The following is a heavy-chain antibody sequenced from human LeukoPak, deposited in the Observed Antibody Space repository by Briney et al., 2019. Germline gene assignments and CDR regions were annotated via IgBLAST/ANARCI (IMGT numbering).Heavy chain of an antibody. Sequence: PGGSLRLSCAASGFTFSSYGMHWVRQAPGKGLEWVAVISYDGRNIHYPDSVKGRFTISRDISTDTLWLQMDSLRTEDTAVYYCAKGPLGGTAAAIDYWGQGTLVTVSS. D-gene: IGHD2-2*01. CDR1: GFTFSSYG. CDR3: AKGPLGGTAAAIDY. J-gene: IGHJ4*02. CDR2: ISYDGRNI. V-gene: IGHV3-30*18.